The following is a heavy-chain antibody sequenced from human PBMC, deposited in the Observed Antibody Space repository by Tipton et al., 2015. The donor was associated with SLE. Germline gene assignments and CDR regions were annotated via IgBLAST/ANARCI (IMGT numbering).Heavy chain of an antibody. J-gene: IGHJ4*02. CDR3: ARGAGRQLVNY. V-gene: IGHV4-61*02. D-gene: IGHD6-13*01. CDR2: IYSSGST. Sequence: TLSLTCTVSGGSISSGNYYWSWIRQPAGKGLEYIGRIYSSGSTNYNPSLKSRVTMSVDTSKNQVSLKLTSVTAADTAVYYCARGAGRQLVNYWGQGTLVTVSS. CDR1: GGSISSGNYY.